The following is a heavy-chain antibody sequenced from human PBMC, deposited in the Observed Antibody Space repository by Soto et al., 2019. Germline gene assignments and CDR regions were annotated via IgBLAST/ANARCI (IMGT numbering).Heavy chain of an antibody. D-gene: IGHD4-4*01. Sequence: EVQLLESGGGLVQAGGSLRISCAASGFTFSNYAMSWVRQAPGKGLEWVSALSSSGGSTYYADPVRGRFTISRDKSTNTLYLQMSSLRAEDTAVYYCAKPASYSDIFNGDYWGQGTLVTVSS. CDR3: AKPASYSDIFNGDY. J-gene: IGHJ4*02. V-gene: IGHV3-23*01. CDR2: LSSSGGST. CDR1: GFTFSNYA.